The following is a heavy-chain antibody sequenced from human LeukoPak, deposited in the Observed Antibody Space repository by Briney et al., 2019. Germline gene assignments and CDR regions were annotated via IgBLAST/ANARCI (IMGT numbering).Heavy chain of an antibody. CDR2: ISGSGGST. CDR1: GFTFSSYA. D-gene: IGHD1-26*01. CDR3: ATSDQWEPRWDY. Sequence: PGGSLRLSCAASGFTFSSYAMSWVRQAPGKGLEWVSAISGSGGSTYYADSVKGRFTISRDNSKNTLYLQMNSLRAEDTAVYYCATSDQWEPRWDYWGQGTLVTVSS. V-gene: IGHV3-23*01. J-gene: IGHJ4*02.